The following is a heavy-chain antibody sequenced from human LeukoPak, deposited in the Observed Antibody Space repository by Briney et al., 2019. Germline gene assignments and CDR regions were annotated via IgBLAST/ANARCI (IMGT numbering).Heavy chain of an antibody. V-gene: IGHV1-69-2*01. J-gene: IGHJ4*02. D-gene: IGHD1-26*01. Sequence: ASVKVSCKAFGYSITDYYMHWVQQAPGKGLEWVGSVDPEDGETIYAEKFQDRVTITADTSTETAYMELSGLRSEDTAVYYCAAARGGATKDWGQGTLVTVSS. CDR2: VDPEDGET. CDR3: AAARGGATKD. CDR1: GYSITDYY.